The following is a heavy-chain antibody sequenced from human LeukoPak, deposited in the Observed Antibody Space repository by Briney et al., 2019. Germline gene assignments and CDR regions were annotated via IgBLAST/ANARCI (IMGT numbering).Heavy chain of an antibody. CDR2: IYYSWST. J-gene: IGHJ6*03. Sequence: SETLSLTCTVSGGSISSYYWSWIRQPPGKGLEWIGNIYYSWSTNYNPSLKSRVTISVDTSKNQFSLKLSSVTAADTAVYYCTRGPIAYYYMDVWGKGTTVTISS. CDR3: TRGPIAYYYMDV. V-gene: IGHV4-59*01. D-gene: IGHD3-22*01. CDR1: GGSISSYY.